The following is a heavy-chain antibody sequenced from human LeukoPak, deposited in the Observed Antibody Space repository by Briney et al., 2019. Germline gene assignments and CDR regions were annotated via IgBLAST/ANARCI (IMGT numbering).Heavy chain of an antibody. CDR3: ARVLVRQQLDY. CDR1: GGTFSSYA. V-gene: IGHV1-69*04. Sequence: ASVKVSCKASGGTFSSYAISWVQQAPGQGLEWMGRIIPILGIANYAQKFQGRVTITADKSTSTAYMELSSLRSEDTAVYYCARVLVRQQLDYWGQGTLVTVSS. D-gene: IGHD6-13*01. J-gene: IGHJ4*02. CDR2: IIPILGIA.